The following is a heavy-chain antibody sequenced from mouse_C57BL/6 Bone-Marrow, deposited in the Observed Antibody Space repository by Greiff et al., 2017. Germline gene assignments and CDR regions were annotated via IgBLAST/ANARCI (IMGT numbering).Heavy chain of an antibody. J-gene: IGHJ1*03. CDR1: GFTFNTYA. Sequence: EVKLQESGGGLVQPKGSLKLSCAASGFTFNTYAMHWVRQAPGKGLEWVARLRSKSSNYATYYADSVKDRFTISRDDSQSMLYLQMNNLKTEDTAMYYCVREGELGFRYFDVWGTGTTVTVSS. D-gene: IGHD4-1*01. V-gene: IGHV10-3*01. CDR3: VREGELGFRYFDV. CDR2: LRSKSSNYAT.